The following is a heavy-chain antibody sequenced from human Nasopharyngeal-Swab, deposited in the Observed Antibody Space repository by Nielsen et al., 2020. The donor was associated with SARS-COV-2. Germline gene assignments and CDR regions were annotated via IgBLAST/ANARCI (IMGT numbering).Heavy chain of an antibody. CDR3: AREPRQHTIFGFVILRFTGMDV. V-gene: IGHV1-8*01. CDR2: MNPNSGNT. J-gene: IGHJ6*02. D-gene: IGHD3-3*01. Sequence: VRQVPGQGLEWTGWMNPNSGNTGYAQKFQGRVTMTRNTSISTAYMELSSLRSEDTAVYYCAREPRQHTIFGFVILRFTGMDVWGQGTTVTVSS.